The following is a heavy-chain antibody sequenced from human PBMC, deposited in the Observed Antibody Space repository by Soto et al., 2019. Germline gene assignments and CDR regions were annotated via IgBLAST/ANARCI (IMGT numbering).Heavy chain of an antibody. CDR2: ISWNSGSI. V-gene: IGHV3-9*01. Sequence: SGGSLRLSCAASGFTFDDYAMHWVRQAPGKGLEWVSGISWNSGSIGYADSVKGRFTISRDNAKNSLYLQMNSLTAGDTALYYCAKGQHYDFWSGYPDYWGQGTLVTVSS. CDR1: GFTFDDYA. CDR3: AKGQHYDFWSGYPDY. J-gene: IGHJ4*02. D-gene: IGHD3-3*01.